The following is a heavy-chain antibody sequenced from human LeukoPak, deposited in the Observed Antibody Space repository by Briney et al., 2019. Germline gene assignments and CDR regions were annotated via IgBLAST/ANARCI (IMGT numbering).Heavy chain of an antibody. J-gene: IGHJ4*02. CDR2: ISYDGSNK. D-gene: IGHD1-26*01. CDR1: GFTFSSYG. CDR3: AKEAVDGSYYVY. V-gene: IGHV3-30*18. Sequence: GGSLRLSCAASGFTFSSYGMHWVRQAPGKGLEGVAVISYDGSNKYYADSVKGRFTISRDNSKNTLCLQMNSLRAEDTAVYYCAKEAVDGSYYVYWGQGTLVTVSS.